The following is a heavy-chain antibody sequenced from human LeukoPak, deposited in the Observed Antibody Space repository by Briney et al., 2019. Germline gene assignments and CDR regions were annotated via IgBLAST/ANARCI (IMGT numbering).Heavy chain of an antibody. CDR3: AKTSDDIVVVPAADFDY. J-gene: IGHJ4*02. D-gene: IGHD2-2*01. CDR2: ISGSGGST. CDR1: GFTFSSYG. Sequence: GGTLRLSCAASGFTFSSYGMSWVRQAPGKGLEWVSAISGSGGSTYYADSVKGRFTISIDNSKNTLYLQMNSLRAEDTAVYYCAKTSDDIVVVPAADFDYWGQGTLVTVSS. V-gene: IGHV3-23*01.